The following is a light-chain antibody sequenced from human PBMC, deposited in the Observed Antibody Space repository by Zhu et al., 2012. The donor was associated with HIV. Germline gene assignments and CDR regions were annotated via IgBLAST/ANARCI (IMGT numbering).Light chain of an antibody. V-gene: IGKV3-15*01. CDR2: GTF. J-gene: IGKJ4*01. Sequence: EIVMTQSPATLSVSPGERVTLSCRASQSVNNNLAWYQQIPGQAPRLLIYGTFTRAPGIPATFSGGGSGTEFTLTISSLQSEDFAVYYCQQYNAWPLTFGGGTKVEIK. CDR3: QQYNAWPLT. CDR1: QSVNNN.